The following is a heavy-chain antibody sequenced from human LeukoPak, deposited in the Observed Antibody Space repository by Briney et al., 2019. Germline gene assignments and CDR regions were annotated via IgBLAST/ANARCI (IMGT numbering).Heavy chain of an antibody. V-gene: IGHV4-4*02. CDR3: ALPHYYYGMDV. CDR2: VHHTGRT. CDR1: GYSISSGYW. J-gene: IGHJ6*02. Sequence: SETLSLTCAVSGYSISSGYWWSWVRQPPGKGLEWIGEVHHTGRTNYNPSLKSRVTISVDKSKNQFSLKLTSVTAADTAVYYCALPHYYYGMDVWGQGTTVTVSS.